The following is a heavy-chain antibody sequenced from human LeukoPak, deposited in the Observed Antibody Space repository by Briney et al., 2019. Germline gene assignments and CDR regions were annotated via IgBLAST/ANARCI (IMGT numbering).Heavy chain of an antibody. CDR2: ITGSGATT. Sequence: GGSLRLSCTASGFPFINYGMSWVRQAPGKGLEWVSAITGSGATTYYADSVKGRFTISRDNSKNTLYLQMNSLRAEHTAVYYCAKDRVGATLYFDYWGQGTLVTVSS. D-gene: IGHD1-26*01. CDR3: AKDRVGATLYFDY. CDR1: GFPFINYG. V-gene: IGHV3-23*01. J-gene: IGHJ4*02.